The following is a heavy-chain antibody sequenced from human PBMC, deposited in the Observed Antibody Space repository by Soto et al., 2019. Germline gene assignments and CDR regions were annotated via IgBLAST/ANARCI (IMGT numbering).Heavy chain of an antibody. Sequence: EVQLLESGGGLVQPGGSLRLSCAASGFTFSSYAMRWVRQAPGKGLEWVSAISGSGGSTYYAYSVKGRFTISRDNSKNPLYLQMNSLRAEDTAVYYCARRGSGSYYDYWGQGTLVTVSS. CDR1: GFTFSSYA. CDR2: ISGSGGST. CDR3: ARRGSGSYYDY. J-gene: IGHJ4*02. V-gene: IGHV3-23*01. D-gene: IGHD1-26*01.